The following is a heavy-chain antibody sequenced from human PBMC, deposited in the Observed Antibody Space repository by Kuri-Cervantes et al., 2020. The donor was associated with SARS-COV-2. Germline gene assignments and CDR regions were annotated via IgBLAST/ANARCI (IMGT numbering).Heavy chain of an antibody. CDR2: IFYTGDT. J-gene: IGHJ5*02. V-gene: IGHV4-39*01. CDR3: ARHPYCSHISCHRGAGHWIDP. Sequence: TLSLTCTVSGGSIATSDYYWGWVRLAPGKGLEWVGNIFYTGDTYYNPSLESRVKISVDTSKNQFSLEVTSVTAADTAVYFCARHPYCSHISCHRGAGHWIDPWGQGALVTVSS. CDR1: GGSIATSDYY. D-gene: IGHD2-2*02.